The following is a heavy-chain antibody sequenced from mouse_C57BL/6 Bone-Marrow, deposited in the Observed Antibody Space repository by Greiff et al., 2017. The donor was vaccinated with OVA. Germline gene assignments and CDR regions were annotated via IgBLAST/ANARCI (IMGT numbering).Heavy chain of an antibody. CDR1: GYTFTSYW. J-gene: IGHJ2*01. CDR2: IIPRSGYT. CDR3: LHYRDY. V-gene: IGHV1-7*01. Sequence: VQLQQSGAELVKPGASVKLSCKASGYTFTSYWMHWVKQRPGQGLEWIGYIIPRSGYTKSNQKFKDKATLTADKYPSTGYMQLGSLTYDDSAVYYSLHYRDYWGQGTTLTVSS. D-gene: IGHD1-2*01.